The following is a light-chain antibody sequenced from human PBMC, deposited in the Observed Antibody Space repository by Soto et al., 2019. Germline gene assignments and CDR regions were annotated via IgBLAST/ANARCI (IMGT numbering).Light chain of an antibody. V-gene: IGKV1-9*01. CDR3: QQYHSYPWT. CDR1: QGISSF. Sequence: IHLTQTPSALSASVGDIVTITFRASQGISSFLAWYQQKPGKAPKLLIYAASSLQSGVPSRFSGSGSGTEFTLTISSLQPDDLATYYCQQYHSYPWTFGQGTKVDI. CDR2: AAS. J-gene: IGKJ1*01.